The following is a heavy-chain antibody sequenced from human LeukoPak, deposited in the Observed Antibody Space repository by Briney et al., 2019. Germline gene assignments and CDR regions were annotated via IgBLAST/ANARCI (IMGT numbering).Heavy chain of an antibody. V-gene: IGHV3-66*01. CDR3: ARDLLGPFDY. Sequence: PGGSLRLSCAASEFSVGSNYMSWVRQAPGKWLEWVSVIYSGGSTYYADSVKGRFTISRDNSKNTLYLQMNSLRAEDTAVYYCARDLLGPFDYWGQGTLVTVSS. CDR1: EFSVGSNY. CDR2: IYSGGST. D-gene: IGHD3-10*01. J-gene: IGHJ4*02.